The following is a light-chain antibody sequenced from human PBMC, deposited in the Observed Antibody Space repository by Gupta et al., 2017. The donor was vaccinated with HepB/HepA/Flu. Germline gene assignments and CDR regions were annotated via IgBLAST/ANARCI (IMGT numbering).Light chain of an antibody. CDR2: ATS. CDR3: QQIDSNPPDT. J-gene: IGKJ2*01. V-gene: IGKV1-39*01. Sequence: DIQMTQSPSSLSASVGDRVTITCRASQSISNYLNWYQQKPGKAPKLLIFATSTWQSGVPSRFSGSGSGTDLTLTISSRQPEDFATYYCQQIDSNPPDTFGQGTKMEIK. CDR1: QSISNY.